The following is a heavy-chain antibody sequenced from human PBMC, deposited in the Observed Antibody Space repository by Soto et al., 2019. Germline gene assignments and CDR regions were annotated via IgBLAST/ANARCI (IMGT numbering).Heavy chain of an antibody. CDR3: ARRPIEYSSSWGIDY. J-gene: IGHJ4*02. V-gene: IGHV4-34*01. CDR2: INHSGSI. D-gene: IGHD6-13*01. CDR1: GGSFSGYY. Sequence: PSETLSLTCAVFGGSFSGYYWSWIRQPPGKGLEWIGEINHSGSINYNPSLQSRVTISVDTSKNQFSLKLGSVTAADTAVYYCARRPIEYSSSWGIDYWGQGTLATFSS.